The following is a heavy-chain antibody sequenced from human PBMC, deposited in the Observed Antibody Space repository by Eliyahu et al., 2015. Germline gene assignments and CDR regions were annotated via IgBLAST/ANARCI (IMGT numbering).Heavy chain of an antibody. CDR2: IHSHGDTI. CDR3: RIAAILDY. V-gene: IGHV3-NL1*01. D-gene: IGHD2-21*02. Sequence: QAQLVQSGGEVVQPGRSLRLSCVASGFTFSNYGMHWIRQAPGKGLEWVAVIHSHGDTINYADSVKGRFTVSRDNLKNTLYLEMNSLRVEDTAIYYCRIAAILDYWGQGTLVTVSS. CDR1: GFTFSNYG. J-gene: IGHJ4*02.